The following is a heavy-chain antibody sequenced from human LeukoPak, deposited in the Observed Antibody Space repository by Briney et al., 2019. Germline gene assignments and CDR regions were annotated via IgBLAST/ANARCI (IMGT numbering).Heavy chain of an antibody. Sequence: GASVKVSCKASGYTFTSYGISWVRQAPGQGLEWMGWISAYNGNTNYAQTLQGRVTMTTDTYTRTAYMELRSLRSDDTAVYYCAREGSSGWPDYWGQGTLVTVSS. CDR2: ISAYNGNT. V-gene: IGHV1-18*01. CDR3: AREGSSGWPDY. J-gene: IGHJ4*02. D-gene: IGHD6-19*01. CDR1: GYTFTSYG.